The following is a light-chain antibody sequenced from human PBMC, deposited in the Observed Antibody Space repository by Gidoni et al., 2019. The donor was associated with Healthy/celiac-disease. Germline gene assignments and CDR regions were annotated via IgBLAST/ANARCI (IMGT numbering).Light chain of an antibody. Sequence: QSVFTQPPQVSAAPGPKVTISCSGSSSNIGNNYVSWYQQLPGTAPKLLIYDNNKRPSGTPDRFSGSKSGTSATLGITGLQTGDEADYYCGTWDSSLSAGGVFGGGTKLTVL. CDR2: DNN. CDR3: GTWDSSLSAGGV. CDR1: SSNIGNNY. V-gene: IGLV1-51*01. J-gene: IGLJ3*02.